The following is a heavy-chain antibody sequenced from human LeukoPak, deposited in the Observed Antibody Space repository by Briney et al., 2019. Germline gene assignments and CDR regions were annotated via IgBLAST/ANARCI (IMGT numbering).Heavy chain of an antibody. D-gene: IGHD3-10*02. CDR2: IYDSGST. CDR3: ARLHLYVDNSVNFDY. Sequence: SETLSLTCTVSGGSISSSDNYWGWIRQPPGKGPEWIGRIYDSGSTYYSPSLKCRATISGDTSKNQFSLKLSSVTAADTAVYYCARLHLYVDNSVNFDYWGEGALVSVSS. J-gene: IGHJ4*02. V-gene: IGHV4-39*01. CDR1: GGSISSSDNY.